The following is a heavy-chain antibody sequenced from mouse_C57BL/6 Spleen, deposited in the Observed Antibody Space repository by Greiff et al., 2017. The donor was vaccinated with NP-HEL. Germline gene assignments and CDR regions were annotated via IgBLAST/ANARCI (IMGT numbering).Heavy chain of an antibody. CDR1: GYAFSSYW. CDR2: IYPGDGDT. Sequence: QVQLQQSGAELVKPGASVKISCKASGYAFSSYWMNWVKQRPGKGLEWIGQIYPGDGDTNYNGKFKGKATLTADKSSSTAYMQLSSLTSEDSAVYFGARRGYYGSSSYWYFDVWGTGTTVTVSS. D-gene: IGHD1-1*01. J-gene: IGHJ1*03. V-gene: IGHV1-80*01. CDR3: ARRGYYGSSSYWYFDV.